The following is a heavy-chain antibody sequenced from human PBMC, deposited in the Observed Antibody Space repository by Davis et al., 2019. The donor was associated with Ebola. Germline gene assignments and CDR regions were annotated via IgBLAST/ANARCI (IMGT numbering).Heavy chain of an antibody. Sequence: GESLKISCKGSGYSFTSYWISWVRQMPGKGLEWMGRIDPSDSYTNYSPSFRGHVTISADKSISTAYLQWSSLKASDTAMYYCASQTYYYYGMDVWGQGTTVTVSS. CDR3: ASQTYYYYGMDV. CDR2: IDPSDSYT. CDR1: GYSFTSYW. J-gene: IGHJ6*02. V-gene: IGHV5-10-1*01.